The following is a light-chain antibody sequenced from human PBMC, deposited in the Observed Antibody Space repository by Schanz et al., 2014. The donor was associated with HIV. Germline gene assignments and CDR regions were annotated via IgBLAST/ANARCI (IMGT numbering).Light chain of an antibody. CDR1: QSVSNN. Sequence: FVLTQSPATLSLSPGERATLSCRASQSVSNNLAWYQHKPGQAPRLLIYGAFTRATGIPVRFSGRGSGTEFTLTISGLQSEDFALYYCQQYSDWPPSTFGQGTKVEIK. V-gene: IGKV3-15*01. J-gene: IGKJ2*01. CDR3: QQYSDWPPST. CDR2: GAF.